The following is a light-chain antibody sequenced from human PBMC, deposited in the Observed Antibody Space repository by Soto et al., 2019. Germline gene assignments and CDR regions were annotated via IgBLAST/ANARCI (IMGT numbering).Light chain of an antibody. CDR1: NSNIGAGYD. J-gene: IGLJ3*02. V-gene: IGLV1-40*01. CDR3: QYYDSRLSGV. Sequence: QSVLTQPPSVSGAPGQSITISCTGSNSNIGAGYDVHWYKQLPGTAPKLLIYDNKTRPSGVPDRFTGSKSGSSASLAITGLQAEDEADYNCQYYDSRLSGVFGGGTKLTVL. CDR2: DNK.